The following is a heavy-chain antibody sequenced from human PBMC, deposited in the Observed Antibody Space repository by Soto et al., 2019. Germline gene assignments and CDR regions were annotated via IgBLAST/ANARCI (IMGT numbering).Heavy chain of an antibody. D-gene: IGHD2-15*01. CDR1: GFTFSSYS. J-gene: IGHJ4*02. CDR3: ARAEEVGYCSGGSCYSDY. CDR2: ISSSSSTI. Sequence: EVQLVESGGGLVQPGGSLRLSCAASGFTFSSYSMNWVRQAPGKGLEWVSYISSSSSTIYYADSVKGRFTISRDNAKNSLYLQMNSLRAEDTAVYYCARAEEVGYCSGGSCYSDYWGQGTLVTVSS. V-gene: IGHV3-48*01.